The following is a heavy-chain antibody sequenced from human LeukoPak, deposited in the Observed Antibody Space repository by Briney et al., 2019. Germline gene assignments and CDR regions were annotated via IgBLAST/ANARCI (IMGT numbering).Heavy chain of an antibody. CDR3: ARDRSGILDY. CDR2: IYSSGTA. D-gene: IGHD1-26*01. V-gene: IGHV4-59*01. CDR1: GGSLSNYY. J-gene: IGHJ4*02. Sequence: SETLSLTCTVSGGSLSNYYWTWIRQTPGKGLEWIGYIYSSGTANYNPSLKSRVSISQDTSKNQFSLTMNSVTAADTAIYYCARDRSGILDYWGQGTLVTVSS.